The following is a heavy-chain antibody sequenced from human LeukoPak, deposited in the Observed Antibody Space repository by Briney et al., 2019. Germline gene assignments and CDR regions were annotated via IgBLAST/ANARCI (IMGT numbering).Heavy chain of an antibody. V-gene: IGHV1-46*01. D-gene: IGHD5-12*01. CDR3: ARLLKHPYSGYGRFDY. CDR2: INPSGGST. Sequence: GASVKVSCKASGYTFTSYYMHWVRQAPGQGLEWMGIINPSGGSTSYAQKFQGRVTMTRDKSTSTVYMELSSLRSDDTAVYYCARLLKHPYSGYGRFDYWGQGTLVTVSS. J-gene: IGHJ4*02. CDR1: GYTFTSYY.